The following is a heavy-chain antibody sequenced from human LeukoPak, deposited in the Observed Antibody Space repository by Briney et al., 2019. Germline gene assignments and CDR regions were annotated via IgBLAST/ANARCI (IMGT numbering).Heavy chain of an antibody. J-gene: IGHJ3*02. CDR2: ISWNGGSI. Sequence: GGSLRLSCAASGFTFDDYAMHWVRQAPGKGLEWVSGISWNGGSIGYADSVKGRFTISRDNAKNSLYLQMNSPRAEDMALYYCAKDIMGLESYAFDIWGQGTMVTVSS. CDR1: GFTFDDYA. V-gene: IGHV3-9*03. CDR3: AKDIMGLESYAFDI. D-gene: IGHD5-24*01.